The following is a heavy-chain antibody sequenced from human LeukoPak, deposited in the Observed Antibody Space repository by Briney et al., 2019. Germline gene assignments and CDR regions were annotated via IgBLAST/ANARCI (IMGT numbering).Heavy chain of an antibody. V-gene: IGHV3-23*01. CDR2: ISGSGGST. J-gene: IGHJ4*02. CDR3: AKDAERYGSGSYYVDY. D-gene: IGHD3-10*01. Sequence: PGGSLRPSCAASGFTFSSYAMSWVRQAPGKGLEWVSAISGSGGSTYYADSVKGRFTISRDNSKNTLYLQVNSLRAEDTAVYYCAKDAERYGSGSYYVDYWGQGTLVTVSS. CDR1: GFTFSSYA.